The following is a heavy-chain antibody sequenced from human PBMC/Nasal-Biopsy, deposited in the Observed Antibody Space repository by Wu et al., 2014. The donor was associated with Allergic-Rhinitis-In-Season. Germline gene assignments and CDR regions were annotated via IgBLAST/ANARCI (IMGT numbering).Heavy chain of an antibody. CDR3: ARHPPQGGFVIGLSGLDH. CDR2: VYFAGNA. J-gene: IGHJ4*02. CDR1: GASISSYY. V-gene: IGHV4-59*08. D-gene: IGHD2-21*01. Sequence: TLSLTCTVSGASISSYYWSWIRQPPGKGLEWIAHVYFAGNANYNPSLKSRVTTSLDTSKNQFSLSLSSVTAADTAMYYCARHPPQGGFVIGLSGLDHWGQGILVTVSS.